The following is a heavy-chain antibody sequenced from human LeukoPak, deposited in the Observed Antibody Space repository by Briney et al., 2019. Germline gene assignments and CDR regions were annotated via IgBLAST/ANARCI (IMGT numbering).Heavy chain of an antibody. Sequence: PSETLSLTCTVSIDSISRYSWSWIRQPPGKGLEWIGYISYSGSTNYNPSLKSRVTISVDTSKNQFSLKLRSVTAADTAVCYCARGLVGYCSGASCYSDYWGQGTLVTVSS. CDR3: ARGLVGYCSGASCYSDY. V-gene: IGHV4-59*01. D-gene: IGHD2-15*01. J-gene: IGHJ4*02. CDR2: ISYSGST. CDR1: IDSISRYS.